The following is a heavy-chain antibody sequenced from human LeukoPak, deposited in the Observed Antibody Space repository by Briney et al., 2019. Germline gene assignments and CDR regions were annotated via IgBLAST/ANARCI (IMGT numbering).Heavy chain of an antibody. Sequence: ASVKVSCKASGYTFTSYYMHWVRQAPGQGLEWMGIINPSGGSTSYAQKFQGRVTMTRDTSTSTVYMELGSLRSEDTAVYYCASSDIAVALFDYWGQGTLVTVSS. V-gene: IGHV1-46*01. CDR1: GYTFTSYY. CDR2: INPSGGST. D-gene: IGHD6-19*01. J-gene: IGHJ4*02. CDR3: ASSDIAVALFDY.